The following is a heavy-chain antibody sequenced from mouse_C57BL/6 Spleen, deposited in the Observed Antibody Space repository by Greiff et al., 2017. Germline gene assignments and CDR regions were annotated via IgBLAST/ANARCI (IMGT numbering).Heavy chain of an antibody. CDR2: IYPGSGST. Sequence: QVQLQQPGAELVKPGASVKMSCKASGYTFTSYWITWVKQRPGQGLEWIGDIYPGSGSTNYNEKFKSKATLTVDTSSSTAYMQLSSLTSEDSAVYYCAREGPYGYDGNWFAYWGQGTLVTVSA. J-gene: IGHJ3*01. CDR1: GYTFTSYW. CDR3: AREGPYGYDGNWFAY. V-gene: IGHV1-55*01. D-gene: IGHD2-2*01.